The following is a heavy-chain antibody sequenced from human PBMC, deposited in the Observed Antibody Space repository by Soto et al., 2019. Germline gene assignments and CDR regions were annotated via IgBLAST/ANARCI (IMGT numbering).Heavy chain of an antibody. CDR2: INAGNGNT. J-gene: IGHJ4*02. CDR3: ARDLGGWPDY. D-gene: IGHD2-15*01. CDR1: GYTFISYS. V-gene: IGHV1-3*01. Sequence: ASVKVSCKASGYTFISYSIHWGRQATGQRLEWMGWINAGNGNTKYSQKFQGRVTITRDTSASTAYMELSSLRSEDTALYYCARDLGGWPDYWGQGTPVTVSS.